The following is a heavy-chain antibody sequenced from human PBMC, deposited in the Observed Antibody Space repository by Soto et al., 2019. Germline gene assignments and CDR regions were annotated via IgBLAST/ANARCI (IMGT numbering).Heavy chain of an antibody. V-gene: IGHV1-69*13. CDR2: IIPIFGTA. Sequence: SVKVSCKASGGTFSSYAVSWVRQAPGQGLEWMGGIIPIFGTANYAQKFQGRVTLTADESTSTAYMELSSLRSEDTAVYYCAGAHIRGGGYYPLIGSGPDYWGQGTLVTVS. D-gene: IGHD3-22*01. CDR3: AGAHIRGGGYYPLIGSGPDY. CDR1: GGTFSSYA. J-gene: IGHJ4*02.